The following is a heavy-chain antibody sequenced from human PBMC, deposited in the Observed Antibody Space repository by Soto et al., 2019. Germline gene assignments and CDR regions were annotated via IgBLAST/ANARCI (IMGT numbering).Heavy chain of an antibody. CDR3: ARDYDSSGYLDY. CDR1: GFTFSSYG. J-gene: IGHJ4*02. D-gene: IGHD3-22*01. V-gene: IGHV3-30*03. Sequence: GGSLRLSCAASGFTFSSYGMHWVRQAPGKGLEWVAVISYDGSNKYYADSVKGRFTISRDNSKNTLYLQMNSLRAEDTAVYYCARDYDSSGYLDYWGQGTLVTVSS. CDR2: ISYDGSNK.